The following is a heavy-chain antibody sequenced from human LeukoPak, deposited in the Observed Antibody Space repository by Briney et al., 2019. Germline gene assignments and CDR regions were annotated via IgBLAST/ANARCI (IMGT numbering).Heavy chain of an antibody. CDR2: ISSDSNYI. D-gene: IGHD3-3*01. CDR3: ARVAFGLYVMDV. CDR1: RFTFSTYS. Sequence: GGSLTLSCAASRFTFSTYSMNWVRQAPGKGLEWVSSISSDSNYIYYADSLKGRFTISRDNAKNSLYLQMISLRAEDTAVYYCARVAFGLYVMDVWGQGTTVTVSS. V-gene: IGHV3-21*01. J-gene: IGHJ6*02.